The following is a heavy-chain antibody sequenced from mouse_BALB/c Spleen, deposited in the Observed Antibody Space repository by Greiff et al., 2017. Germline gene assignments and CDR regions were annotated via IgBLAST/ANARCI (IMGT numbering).Heavy chain of an antibody. CDR1: GFTFSSYY. D-gene: IGHD6-5*01. Sequence: EVKVVESGGGLVKLGGSLKLSCAASGFTFSSYYMSWVRQTPEKRLELVAAINSNGGSTYYPDTVKGRFTISRDNAKNTLYLQMSSLKSEDTALYYCARLGSYDYYAMDYWGQGTSVTVSS. V-gene: IGHV5-6-2*01. CDR2: INSNGGST. J-gene: IGHJ4*01. CDR3: ARLGSYDYYAMDY.